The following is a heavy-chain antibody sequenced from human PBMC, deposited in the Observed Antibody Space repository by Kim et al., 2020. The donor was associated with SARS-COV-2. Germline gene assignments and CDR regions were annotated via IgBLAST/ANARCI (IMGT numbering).Heavy chain of an antibody. Sequence: GGSLRLSCAASGFTFSGYSMDWVRQAPGKGLEWVAYITYSSSNIYYADSVKGRFTISRDNAKDSLFLQMNSLRAEDTAVYYCARGGDTSTYDYWGQGTL. CDR2: ITYSSSNI. CDR3: ARGGDTSTYDY. D-gene: IGHD3-16*01. CDR1: GFTFSGYS. V-gene: IGHV3-48*04. J-gene: IGHJ4*02.